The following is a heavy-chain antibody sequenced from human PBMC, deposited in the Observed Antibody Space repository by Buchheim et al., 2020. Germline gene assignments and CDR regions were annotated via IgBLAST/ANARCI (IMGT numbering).Heavy chain of an antibody. D-gene: IGHD3-22*01. CDR3: AKDRRNTYYYDSSGYQDL. Sequence: EVQLLESGGGLVQPGGSLRLSCAASGFTFSSYAMSWVRQAPGKGLEWASAISGSGGSTYYADSVKGRFTISRDNSKNTLYLQMNSLRAEDTAVYYCAKDRRNTYYYDSSGYQDLWGRGTL. V-gene: IGHV3-23*01. CDR1: GFTFSSYA. CDR2: ISGSGGST. J-gene: IGHJ2*01.